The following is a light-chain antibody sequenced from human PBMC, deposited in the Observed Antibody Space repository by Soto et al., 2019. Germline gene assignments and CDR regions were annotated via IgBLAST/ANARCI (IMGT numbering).Light chain of an antibody. J-gene: IGLJ3*02. CDR3: QTWGTGFWV. V-gene: IGLV4-69*01. CDR1: SGHSSYA. Sequence: QPVLTQSPSASASLGASVKLTCTLSSGHSSYAIAWHQQQPEKGPRYLMKLNSDGSHSKGDGIPDRFSGFSSGAERYLTISSLQSEDEADYYCQTWGTGFWVFGGGTKLTVL. CDR2: LNSDGSH.